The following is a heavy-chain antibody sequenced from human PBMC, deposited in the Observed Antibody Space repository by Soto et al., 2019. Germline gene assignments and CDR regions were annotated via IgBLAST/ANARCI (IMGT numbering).Heavy chain of an antibody. J-gene: IGHJ5*02. V-gene: IGHV1-2*04. CDR1: GYTFTGYY. CDR2: INPNSGGT. CDR3: ARQGVPAAPDNWFDP. Sequence: GASVKVSCKASGYTFTGYYMHWVRQAPGQGLEWMGWINPNSGGTNYAQKFQGWVTMTRDTSISTAYMELSRLRSDDTAVYYCARQGVPAAPDNWFDPWGQGTLVTVS. D-gene: IGHD2-2*01.